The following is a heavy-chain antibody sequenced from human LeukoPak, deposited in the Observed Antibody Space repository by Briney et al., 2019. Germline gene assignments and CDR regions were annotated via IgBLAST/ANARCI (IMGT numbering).Heavy chain of an antibody. CDR2: ISSSSSYI. Sequence: TGGSLRLSCAASGFTFSSYSMNWARQAPGKGLEWVSSISSSSSYIYYADSVKGRFTISRDNAKNSLYLQMNSLRAEDTAVYYCARARNILTGYYHDYWGQGTLVTVSS. J-gene: IGHJ4*02. CDR1: GFTFSSYS. V-gene: IGHV3-21*01. D-gene: IGHD3-9*01. CDR3: ARARNILTGYYHDY.